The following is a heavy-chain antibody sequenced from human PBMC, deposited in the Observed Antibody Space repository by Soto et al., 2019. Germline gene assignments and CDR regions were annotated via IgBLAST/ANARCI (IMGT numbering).Heavy chain of an antibody. CDR2: IIPIFGTA. J-gene: IGHJ5*02. CDR3: ARAPGRNYYDRSGYYYVGWFDP. Sequence: QVQLVQSGAEVKKPGSSVKVSCKASGGTFSSYAISWVRQAPGQGLEWMGGIIPIFGTANYAQKFQGRVTITADKSTSTAYMELSSLRSEDTAVYYCARAPGRNYYDRSGYYYVGWFDPWGQVTLVTVSS. D-gene: IGHD3-22*01. CDR1: GGTFSSYA. V-gene: IGHV1-69*06.